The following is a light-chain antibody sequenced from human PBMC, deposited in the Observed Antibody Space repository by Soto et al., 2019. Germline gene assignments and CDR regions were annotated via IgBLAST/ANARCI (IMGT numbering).Light chain of an antibody. J-gene: IGKJ5*01. CDR3: QPRSNWPPIT. CDR1: QSVSSY. V-gene: IGKV3-11*01. Sequence: EIVLTQSPATLSLSPGERSALSCRASQSVSSYLAWYQQKPGQAPRLLIYDASNRATGIPARFSGSGSGTDFTLTISSLEPADFAVYYCQPRSNWPPITFGQATRLEI. CDR2: DAS.